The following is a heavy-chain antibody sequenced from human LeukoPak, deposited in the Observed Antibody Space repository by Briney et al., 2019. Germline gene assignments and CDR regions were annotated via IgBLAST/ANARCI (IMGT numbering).Heavy chain of an antibody. D-gene: IGHD4-17*01. V-gene: IGHV3-15*01. J-gene: IGHJ4*02. CDR2: IKRRSDGGTT. CDR1: GFTFSNAW. CDR3: TTDNDYGDYGLDY. Sequence: GGSLRLSCAASGFTFSNAWMSWVRQAPGKGPEWVGHIKRRSDGGTTGYAAPVNGRFTISRDDSQNTLFLQMNSLKIEDTAVYCCTTDNDYGDYGLDYWGQGTLVTVSS.